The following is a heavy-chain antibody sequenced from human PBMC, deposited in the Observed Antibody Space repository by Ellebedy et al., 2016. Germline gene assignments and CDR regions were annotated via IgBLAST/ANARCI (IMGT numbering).Heavy chain of an antibody. J-gene: IGHJ5*02. Sequence: GGSLRLXCTASGFTFGDYAMSWFRQAPGKGLEWVGFIRSKAYGGTTEYAASVKGRFTISRDDSKSIAYLQMNSLKTEDTAVYYCTRDVFRYSSGWLVDWFNPWGQGTLVTVSS. D-gene: IGHD6-19*01. CDR1: GFTFGDYA. CDR3: TRDVFRYSSGWLVDWFNP. V-gene: IGHV3-49*03. CDR2: IRSKAYGGTT.